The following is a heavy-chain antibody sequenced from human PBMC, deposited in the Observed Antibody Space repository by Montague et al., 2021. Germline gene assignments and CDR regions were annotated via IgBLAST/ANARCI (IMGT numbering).Heavy chain of an antibody. CDR1: GDSVGNEDAA. D-gene: IGHD3-10*01. V-gene: IGHV6-1*01. CDR3: AREGVGDLLFSFDS. CDR2: TYYGSTWYT. Sequence: CAISGDSVGNEDAARNWIRESPARGLEWLGRTYYGSTWYTDYAVFVKGRIAINPDTSKNQFSLQLNSVTPEDTAVYYCAREGVGDLLFSFDSWGQGTMVTVSS. J-gene: IGHJ4*02.